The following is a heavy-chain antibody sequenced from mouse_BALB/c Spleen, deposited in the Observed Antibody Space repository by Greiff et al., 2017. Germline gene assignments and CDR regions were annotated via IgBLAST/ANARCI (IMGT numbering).Heavy chain of an antibody. V-gene: IGHV10-3*03. CDR3: VRERENYAMDY. J-gene: IGHJ4*01. Sequence: EVQLQESGGGLVQPKGSLKLSCAASGFTFNTYAMHWVCQAPGKGLEWVARIRSKSNNYATYYADSVKDRFTISRDDSQSMLYLQMNNLKTEDTAMYYCVRERENYAMDYWGQGTSVTVSS. CDR2: IRSKSNNYAT. CDR1: GFTFNTYA.